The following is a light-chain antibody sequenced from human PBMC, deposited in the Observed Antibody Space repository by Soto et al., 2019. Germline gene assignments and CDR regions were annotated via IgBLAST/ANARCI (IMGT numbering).Light chain of an antibody. CDR3: QQYNNFSQWT. J-gene: IGKJ1*01. CDR1: QTINTW. Sequence: DIQMTQSPSTLSASVGDRVTITFRASQTINTWLAWYQKKPGKAPKLLIYKASSLESGVPSRFSGSASGTEFTLIISSMHHDDFATYYCQQYNNFSQWTCGQGTKVEIK. V-gene: IGKV1-5*03. CDR2: KAS.